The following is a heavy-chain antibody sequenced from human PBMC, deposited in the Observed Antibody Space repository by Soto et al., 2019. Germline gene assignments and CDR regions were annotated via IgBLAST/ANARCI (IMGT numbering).Heavy chain of an antibody. J-gene: IGHJ4*01. Sequence: AGWSLRPSRVSSGFIFSNNGMHWVRQTPGKGLEWVAFMSYDGSDTFYSDSVKGRFTISRDNSKNTLFLHMSNLRAKDTAMYYCTIVRVADSALDHWGGGSQVTVSS. D-gene: IGHD3-10*02. V-gene: IGHV3-30*03. CDR1: GFIFSNNG. CDR2: MSYDGSDT. CDR3: TIVRVADSALDH.